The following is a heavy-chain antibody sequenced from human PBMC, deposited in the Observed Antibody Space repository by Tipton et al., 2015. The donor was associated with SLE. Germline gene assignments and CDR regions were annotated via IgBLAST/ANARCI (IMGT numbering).Heavy chain of an antibody. CDR2: VYYSGST. D-gene: IGHD2-2*01. V-gene: IGHV4-39*07. CDR3: ARGSTGIVVVPAAHYYYYYMDV. Sequence: TLSLTCTVSGDSVTSSTYFWGWIRQPPGKGLEWIGNVYYSGSTSYNPSLKRRVTISVDTSKNQFSLKLSSVTAADTAVYYCARGSTGIVVVPAAHYYYYYMDVWGKGTTVTVSS. CDR1: GDSVTSSTYF. J-gene: IGHJ6*03.